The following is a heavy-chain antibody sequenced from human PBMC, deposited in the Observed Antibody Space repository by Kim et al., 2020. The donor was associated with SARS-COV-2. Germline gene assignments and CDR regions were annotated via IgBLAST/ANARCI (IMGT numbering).Heavy chain of an antibody. J-gene: IGHJ6*02. D-gene: IGHD3-10*01. CDR3: ARDRWDTMVRGAFSRIYYYYGMDV. CDR2: IYSGGST. V-gene: IGHV3-53*01. Sequence: GGSLRLSCAASGFTVSSNYMSWVRQAPGKGLEWVSVIYSGGSTYYADSVKGRFTISRDNSKNTLYLQMNSLRAEDTAVYYCARDRWDTMVRGAFSRIYYYYGMDVWGQGTTVTVSS. CDR1: GFTVSSNY.